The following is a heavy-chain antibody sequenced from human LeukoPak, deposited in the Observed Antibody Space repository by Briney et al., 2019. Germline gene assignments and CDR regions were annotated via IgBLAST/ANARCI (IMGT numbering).Heavy chain of an antibody. CDR2: IRYDGSII. CDR3: AKDINTGGDYFDH. D-gene: IGHD1-14*01. CDR1: GFTFRNSG. Sequence: GGSLRLSCAASGFTFRNSGMHWVRQALAKGLEWVAFIRYDGSIIYYADSVKGRFTISRDNSKNTLYLQMNSLRAEDTAVYYCAKDINTGGDYFDHWGQGTLVTVSS. V-gene: IGHV3-30*02. J-gene: IGHJ4*02.